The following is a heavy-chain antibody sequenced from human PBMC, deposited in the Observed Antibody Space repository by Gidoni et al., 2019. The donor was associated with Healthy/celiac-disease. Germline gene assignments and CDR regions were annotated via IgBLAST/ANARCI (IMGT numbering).Heavy chain of an antibody. CDR3: AREGIVGATQGLSDAFDI. CDR1: GFTVSSNY. Sequence: EVQLVESGGGLVQPGGSLRLSCAASGFTVSSNYMSWVRQAPGKGLEWVSVIYSGGSTYYADSVKGRFTISRHNSKNTLYLQMNSLRAEDTAVYYCAREGIVGATQGLSDAFDIWGQGTMVTVSS. CDR2: IYSGGST. D-gene: IGHD1-26*01. V-gene: IGHV3-53*04. J-gene: IGHJ3*02.